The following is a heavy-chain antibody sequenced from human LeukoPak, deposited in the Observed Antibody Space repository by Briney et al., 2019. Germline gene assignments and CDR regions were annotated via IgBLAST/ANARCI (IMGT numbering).Heavy chain of an antibody. Sequence: SDTLSLTCAVYGGSFSGYYWSWIRQPPGKGLEGIGEINHSGSTNYNPSLKSRVTISVDTSKNQFSLKLSSVTAADTAVYYCARFLGAGYSSGWYASWFDPWGQGTLVTVSS. V-gene: IGHV4-34*01. J-gene: IGHJ5*02. CDR1: GGSFSGYY. D-gene: IGHD6-19*01. CDR2: INHSGST. CDR3: ARFLGAGYSSGWYASWFDP.